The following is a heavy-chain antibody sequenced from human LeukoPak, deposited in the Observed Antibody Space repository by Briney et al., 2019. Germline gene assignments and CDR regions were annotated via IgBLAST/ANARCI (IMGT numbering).Heavy chain of an antibody. D-gene: IGHD5-18*01. CDR2: IKSKTDGGTT. J-gene: IGHJ4*02. CDR1: GFTFRNAS. V-gene: IGHV3-15*01. CDR3: AHRDTTMVRVDY. Sequence: PGGSLRLSCAASGFTFRNASMSRVRQAPGKGLEWVGRIKSKTDGGTTDYAAPVKGRFTISRDDSKTTLYLQMNSLTTEDTAAYFCAHRDTTMVRVDYWGQGTLVTVSS.